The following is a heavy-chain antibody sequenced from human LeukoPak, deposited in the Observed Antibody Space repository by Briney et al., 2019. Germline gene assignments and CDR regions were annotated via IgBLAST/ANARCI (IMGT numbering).Heavy chain of an antibody. V-gene: IGHV3-23*01. J-gene: IGHJ4*02. D-gene: IGHD2-2*01. CDR2: ISGSDRRT. Sequence: GGSLRLSCAASGFTFTINAMTWVPQAPGGGLECVSGISGSDRRTFYSDSVKGRFTISRDNSQNTVYLQMTSLRLDDSAVYYCAKGLSTSYYSDFDSWGQGTLVTVSS. CDR1: GFTFTINA. CDR3: AKGLSTSYYSDFDS.